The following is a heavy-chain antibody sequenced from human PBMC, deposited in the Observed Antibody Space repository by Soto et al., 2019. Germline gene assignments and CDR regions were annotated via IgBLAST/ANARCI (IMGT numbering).Heavy chain of an antibody. J-gene: IGHJ6*02. CDR2: ISPYNDNT. Sequence: ASVKVSCKASGFTFSTYGLTWVRQAPGQGLEWLGWISPYNDNTDYAQKVQGRVTMTTETSTNTAYMELRSLRSDDTAVYYCVLGHCSGGTCYSGYYGMGVWGQGTTVTVSS. V-gene: IGHV1-18*01. CDR1: GFTFSTYG. D-gene: IGHD2-15*01. CDR3: VLGHCSGGTCYSGYYGMGV.